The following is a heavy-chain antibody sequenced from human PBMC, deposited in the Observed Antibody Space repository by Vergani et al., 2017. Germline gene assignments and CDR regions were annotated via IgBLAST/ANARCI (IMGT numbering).Heavy chain of an antibody. D-gene: IGHD1-26*01. J-gene: IGHJ3*01. CDR1: GFTFSSYA. Sequence: EVQLLESGGGLVQPGGSLRLSCAASGFTFSSYAMSWVRQAPGKGLDWVSVISGSGGSTYYADSVKGRFTISRDNSKNTLYLQMNSLRAEDTAVYYCAEAGPSGHSGAVYCAFDLWGQGTMVTVSS. CDR2: ISGSGGST. CDR3: AEAGPSGHSGAVYCAFDL. V-gene: IGHV3-23*01.